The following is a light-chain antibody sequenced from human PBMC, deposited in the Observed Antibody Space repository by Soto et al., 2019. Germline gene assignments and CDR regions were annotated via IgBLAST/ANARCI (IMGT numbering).Light chain of an antibody. J-gene: IGKJ1*01. CDR1: QSISID. CDR3: QQRGNWPRTWA. Sequence: EIVLTQSPVTLSLSPREGATLSCKASQSISIDLAWYQQKPGQVPRLLIYDPSSRATGIPGRFTGSRSGTDFTLTISSLEPEDFAVYYCQQRGNWPRTWAFGQGTKVEV. CDR2: DPS. V-gene: IGKV3-11*01.